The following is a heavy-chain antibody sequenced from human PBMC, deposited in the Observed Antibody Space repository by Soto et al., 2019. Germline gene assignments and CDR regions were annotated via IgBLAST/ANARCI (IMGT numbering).Heavy chain of an antibody. CDR3: ATLAGYCSGTSCHGHYAMDV. V-gene: IGHV4-34*01. J-gene: IGHJ6*02. D-gene: IGHD2-2*01. CDR2: VSHRGST. Sequence: SETLSLTCAVNGGSFTGYYGCWIRQSPGKGLEWIGEVSHRGSTNYNPSLKSRVTISIDTSKNQFSLTLSSVSAADTAVYSCATLAGYCSGTSCHGHYAMDVWGQGTTVTVSS. CDR1: GGSFTGYY.